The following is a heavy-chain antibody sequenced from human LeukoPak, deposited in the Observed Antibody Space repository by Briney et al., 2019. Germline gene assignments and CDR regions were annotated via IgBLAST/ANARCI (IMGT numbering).Heavy chain of an antibody. V-gene: IGHV4-61*02. Sequence: PSQTLSLTCTVSSGSISSGSYYWSWIRQPAGKGLEWIGRIYTSGSTNYNPSLKSRVTISLDTSKNQFSLKLSSVTAADTAVYYCARVKQWLVRNWFDPWGQGTLVTVSS. CDR1: SGSISSGSYY. D-gene: IGHD6-19*01. J-gene: IGHJ5*02. CDR3: ARVKQWLVRNWFDP. CDR2: IYTSGST.